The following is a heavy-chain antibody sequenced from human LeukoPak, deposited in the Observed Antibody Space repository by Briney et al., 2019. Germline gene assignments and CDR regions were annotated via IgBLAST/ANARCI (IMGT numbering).Heavy chain of an antibody. CDR2: VYYSGSS. J-gene: IGHJ6*03. CDR3: ARRTRGGGEPYYYYMDV. V-gene: IGHV4-39*01. CDR1: GVSISSSNYY. Sequence: PSETLSLTCTVSGVSISSSNYYWVGMRQPPGKGLEWIGSVYYSGSSQYNPSLKSRVTISVDTFNNQFSLKLSSVAAADTAVYFCARRTRGGGEPYYYYMDVWGKGTTVTVSS. D-gene: IGHD3-10*01.